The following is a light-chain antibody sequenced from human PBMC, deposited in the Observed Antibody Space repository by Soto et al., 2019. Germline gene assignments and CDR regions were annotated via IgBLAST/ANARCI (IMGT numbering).Light chain of an antibody. CDR1: QIISSW. CDR3: QQYNDYWT. V-gene: IGKV1-5*03. Sequence: DIQMTQSPSTLSGSVGDRVTITCRASQIISSWLAWYQQKPGKAPKLLIYKASTLKSGVPSRFSGSGSGTEFTLTISSLQPDDFATYYCQQYNDYWTFGQGTKVDIK. CDR2: KAS. J-gene: IGKJ1*01.